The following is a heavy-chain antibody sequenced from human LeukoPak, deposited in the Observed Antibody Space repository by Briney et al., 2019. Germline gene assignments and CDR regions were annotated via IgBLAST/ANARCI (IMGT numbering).Heavy chain of an antibody. CDR3: ARDKNYFDTYHYDVFDV. D-gene: IGHD3-22*01. V-gene: IGHV3-7*01. J-gene: IGHJ3*01. CDR2: IRGDGSKS. Sequence: PGGSLRLSCVASGFTFSGYWMTWVRQVPGKGLEWVANIRGDGSKSNYMDSAKGRFTISRDNAKNSLYLQLNSLRPGDTALYYCARDKNYFDTYHYDVFDVWGQGTMVTVSP. CDR1: GFTFSGYW.